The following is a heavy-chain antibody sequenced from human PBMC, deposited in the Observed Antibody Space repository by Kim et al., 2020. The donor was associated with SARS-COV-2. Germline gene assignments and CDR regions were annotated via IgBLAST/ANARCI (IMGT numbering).Heavy chain of an antibody. CDR3: ASHRGYCSGGTCYYFDY. J-gene: IGHJ4*02. Sequence: SVKVSCKASGGTFSSYAISWVRQAPGQGLEWMGRIIPMLGIANYAQKFQGRVTITADKSTNTAYMELSSLRSEDTAVYYCASHRGYCSGGTCYYFDYWGQGTLVTVSS. CDR1: GGTFSSYA. D-gene: IGHD2-15*01. V-gene: IGHV1-69*04. CDR2: IIPMLGIA.